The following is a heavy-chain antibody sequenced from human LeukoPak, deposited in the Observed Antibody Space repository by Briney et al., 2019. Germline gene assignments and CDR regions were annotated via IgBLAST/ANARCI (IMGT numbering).Heavy chain of an antibody. V-gene: IGHV4-39*01. CDR1: GGSISGSNYY. CDR3: ATSPNSGYERHFDY. D-gene: IGHD5-12*01. J-gene: IGHJ4*02. Sequence: PSETLSLTCTVSGGSISGSNYYWGWIRQPPGKGLEWIASIYYSGSTYYSPSLKSRVTISVDTSKNQFSLKLSSVTAADTAIYYCATSPNSGYERHFDYWGQGALVTVSS. CDR2: IYYSGST.